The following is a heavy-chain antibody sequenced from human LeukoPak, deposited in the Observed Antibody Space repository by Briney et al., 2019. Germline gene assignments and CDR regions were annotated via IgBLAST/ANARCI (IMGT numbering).Heavy chain of an antibody. CDR1: GFTFSSYA. CDR3: AKGAYYYGSGSYYISPYYYGMDV. V-gene: IGHV3-23*01. D-gene: IGHD3-10*01. CDR2: ISGSGGST. Sequence: GGSLRLSCAASGFTFSSYAMSCVRQAPGKGLEWVSAISGSGGSTYYADSVKGRFTISRDNSKNTLYLQMNSLRAEDTAVYYCAKGAYYYGSGSYYISPYYYGMDVWGQGTTVTVSS. J-gene: IGHJ6*02.